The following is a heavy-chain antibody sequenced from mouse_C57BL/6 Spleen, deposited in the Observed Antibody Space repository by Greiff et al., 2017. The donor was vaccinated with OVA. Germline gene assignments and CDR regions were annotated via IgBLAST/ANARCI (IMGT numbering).Heavy chain of an antibody. CDR3: ARAGVYYGSTDY. CDR2: IYPGDGDT. V-gene: IGHV1-82*01. CDR1: GYAFSSSW. D-gene: IGHD1-1*01. Sequence: QVQLQQSGPELVKPGASVKISCKASGYAFSSSWMNWVKQRPGKGLEWIGRIYPGDGDTNYNGKFKGKATLTADKSSSTAYMQLSSLTSEDSAVYCCARAGVYYGSTDYWGQGTTLTVSS. J-gene: IGHJ2*01.